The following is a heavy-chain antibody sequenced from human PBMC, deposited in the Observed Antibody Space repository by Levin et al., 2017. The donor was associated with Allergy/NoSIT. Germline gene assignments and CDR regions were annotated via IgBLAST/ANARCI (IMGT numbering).Heavy chain of an antibody. CDR3: AKMGGYCSGASCYG. V-gene: IGHV3-30*18. D-gene: IGHD2-15*01. CDR1: GFIFSSYG. J-gene: IGHJ4*02. CDR2: ISYDGSNK. Sequence: AGGSLRLSCAASGFIFSSYGMHWVRQTPGKGLEWVAVISYDGSNKYYADSVKGRFTVSRDNSKNTLYMQMNSLRAEDTAVYYCAKMGGYCSGASCYGWGQGTPVTVSS.